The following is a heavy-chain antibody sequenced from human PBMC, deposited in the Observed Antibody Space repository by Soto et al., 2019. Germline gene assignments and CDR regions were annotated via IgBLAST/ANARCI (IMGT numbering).Heavy chain of an antibody. D-gene: IGHD6-19*01. Sequence: QVQLVESGGGVVQPGRSLKLSCAASGFTFSSYAMHWVRQAPGKGLEWVAVISYDGSNKYYADSVKGRFTISRDNSKNTLYLQMNSPRAEDTAVYYCARDNSPYSSGWHNRHFDYWGQGTLVTVSS. CDR2: ISYDGSNK. J-gene: IGHJ4*02. V-gene: IGHV3-30-3*01. CDR3: ARDNSPYSSGWHNRHFDY. CDR1: GFTFSSYA.